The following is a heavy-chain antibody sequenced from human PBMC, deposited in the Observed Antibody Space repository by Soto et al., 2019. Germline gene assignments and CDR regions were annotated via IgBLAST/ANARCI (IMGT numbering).Heavy chain of an antibody. Sequence: GGSLRLSCAASGFTFSSYSMNWVRQAPGKGLEWVSSISSSSSYIYYADSVKGRFTISRDNAKNSLYLQMNSLRAEDTAVYYCAREDIVVVPAAISANYYYYYYMDVWGKGTTVTVSS. CDR2: ISSSSSYI. V-gene: IGHV3-21*01. J-gene: IGHJ6*03. D-gene: IGHD2-2*02. CDR1: GFTFSSYS. CDR3: AREDIVVVPAAISANYYYYYYMDV.